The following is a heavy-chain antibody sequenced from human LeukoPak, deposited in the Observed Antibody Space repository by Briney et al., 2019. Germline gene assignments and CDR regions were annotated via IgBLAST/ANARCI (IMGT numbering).Heavy chain of an antibody. CDR1: GYTFTGYY. J-gene: IGHJ3*02. CDR3: ARALLWWSNAFDI. V-gene: IGHV1-2*02. CDR2: INPNSGGT. D-gene: IGHD2-21*01. Sequence: ASVKVSCKASGYTFTGYYMHWVRQAPGQGLEWMGWINPNSGGTNYAQKFQGRVTMTRDTSISTAYMELSRLRSDDTAVYYCARALLWWSNAFDIWGQGTMVTVSS.